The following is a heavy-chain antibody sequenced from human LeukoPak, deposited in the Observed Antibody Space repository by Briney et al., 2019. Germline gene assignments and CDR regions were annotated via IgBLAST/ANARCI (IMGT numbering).Heavy chain of an antibody. CDR1: GFTFSSYA. V-gene: IGHV3-23*01. CDR2: ISGSGGST. D-gene: IGHD3-3*01. CDR3: AKVTFWSGYNDY. Sequence: GGSLRLSCAASGFTFSSYAMSWVRQAPGKGLEWVSAISGSGGSTYYADSVKGRFIISRDNSKNTLYLQMNSLRAEDTAVYYCAKVTFWSGYNDYWGQGTLVTVSS. J-gene: IGHJ4*02.